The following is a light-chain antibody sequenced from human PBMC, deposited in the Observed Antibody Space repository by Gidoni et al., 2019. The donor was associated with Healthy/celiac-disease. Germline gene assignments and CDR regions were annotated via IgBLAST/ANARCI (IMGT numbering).Light chain of an antibody. Sequence: SALSLPVTLRQPASITCRSSHSLIYSDGNTYLTWFQQRPDQSPRRLIYRVSNRDSGVPDRFSGSGSGTEFTLKISRVEPEDVGVYYCLQDTRWPLTFXGXTKVEIK. CDR2: RVS. J-gene: IGKJ4*01. CDR1: HSLIYSDGNTY. CDR3: LQDTRWPLT. V-gene: IGKV2-30*01.